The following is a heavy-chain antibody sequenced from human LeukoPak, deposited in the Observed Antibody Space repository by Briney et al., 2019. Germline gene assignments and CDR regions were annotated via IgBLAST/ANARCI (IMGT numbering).Heavy chain of an antibody. V-gene: IGHV3-7*03. J-gene: IGHJ4*02. CDR2: INQDGSEK. CDR3: AGGFSGADF. D-gene: IGHD5-12*01. CDR1: GFTFSASW. Sequence: PGGSLRLSCAAPGFTFSASWMTWVRQAPGKGLEWVANINQDGSEKYYVDSVKGRFTISRDNAKSSLHLQMNSLRVEDTALYYCAGGFSGADFWGQGTLVTVSS.